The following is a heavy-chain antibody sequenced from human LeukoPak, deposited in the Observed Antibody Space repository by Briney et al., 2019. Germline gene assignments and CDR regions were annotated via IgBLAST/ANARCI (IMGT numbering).Heavy chain of an antibody. CDR2: IYPGDSDT. CDR3: ARQGRSGWLVGARFDAFDI. D-gene: IGHD6-19*01. CDR1: GYRLTNNW. J-gene: IGHJ3*02. V-gene: IGHV5-51*01. Sequence: GESLKISCKISGYRLTNNWIGWVRQVPGKGLEWMGIIYPGDSDTRYSPSFQGQATISADKSISTAYLQWSSLKASDTAMYYCARQGRSGWLVGARFDAFDIWGQGTMVTVSS.